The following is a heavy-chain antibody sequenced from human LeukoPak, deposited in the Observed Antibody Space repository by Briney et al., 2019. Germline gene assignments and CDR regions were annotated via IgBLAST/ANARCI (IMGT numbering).Heavy chain of an antibody. CDR2: IIPIFGTA. CDR3: ARVVTIDAFDI. D-gene: IGHD2-21*02. Sequence: GASVKVSCKASGYTFTSYYMHWVRQAPGQGLEWMGGIIPIFGTANYAQKFQGRVTITADGSTSTAYMELSSLRSEDTAVYYCARVVTIDAFDIWGQGTMVTVSS. J-gene: IGHJ3*02. CDR1: GYTFTSYY. V-gene: IGHV1-69*13.